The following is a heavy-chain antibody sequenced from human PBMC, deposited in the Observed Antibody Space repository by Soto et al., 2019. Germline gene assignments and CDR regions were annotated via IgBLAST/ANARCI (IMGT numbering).Heavy chain of an antibody. Sequence: SVKVSCKASGYTFTSYYMHWVRQAPGQGLEWMGIINPSGGSTSYAQKFQGRVTMTRDTSTSTVYMELSSLRSEDTAVYYCARESTAALQPFDPWGQGXLVTVSS. CDR1: GYTFTSYY. CDR2: INPSGGST. D-gene: IGHD6-13*01. CDR3: ARESTAALQPFDP. J-gene: IGHJ5*02. V-gene: IGHV1-46*01.